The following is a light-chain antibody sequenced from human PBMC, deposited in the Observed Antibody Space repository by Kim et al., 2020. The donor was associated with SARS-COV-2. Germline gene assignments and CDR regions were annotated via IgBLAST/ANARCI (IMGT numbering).Light chain of an antibody. CDR3: SSYTSSSTIGV. CDR1: SSDVGGYNY. CDR2: DVS. Sequence: QSALTQPASVSGSPGQSITMSCTGTSSDVGGYNYVSWYQQHPGKAPKLMIYDVSNRPSGVSSRFSGSKSGNTASLTISGLQAEDEADYYCSSYTSSSTIGVFGTGTKVTVL. J-gene: IGLJ1*01. V-gene: IGLV2-14*03.